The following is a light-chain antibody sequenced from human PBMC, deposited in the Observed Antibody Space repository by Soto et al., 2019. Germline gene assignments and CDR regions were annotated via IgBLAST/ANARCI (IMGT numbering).Light chain of an antibody. CDR3: QQYNNWPRT. Sequence: EIMMTQSPVTLSVSPGERATLSCRASQSVGSDLAWYQQKPGQAPRLLIYGASTRATGIPVRFSGSGSGTEFTLTISSLQSEDFAVDYCQQYNNWPRTFGQGTKVEIK. V-gene: IGKV3-15*01. J-gene: IGKJ1*01. CDR1: QSVGSD. CDR2: GAS.